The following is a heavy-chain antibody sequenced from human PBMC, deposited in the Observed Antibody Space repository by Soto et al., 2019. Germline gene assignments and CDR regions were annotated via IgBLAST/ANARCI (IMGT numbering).Heavy chain of an antibody. J-gene: IGHJ6*02. CDR1: GFSLSTSGMC. D-gene: IGHD4-17*01. CDR3: ARNNGGYYYYYGRDV. V-gene: IGHV2-70*01. CDR2: IDWDDDK. Sequence: GSGPTLVTPTQTLTLTCTFSGFSLSTSGMCVSWIRQPPGKALEWLALIDWDDDKYYSTSLKTRLTISKDTSKNQVVLTMTNMYPVDTAAYYCARNNGGYYYYYGRDVWRQGTTVTVSS.